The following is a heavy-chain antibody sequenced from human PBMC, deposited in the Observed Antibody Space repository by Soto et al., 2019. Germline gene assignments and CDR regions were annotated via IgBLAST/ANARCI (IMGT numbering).Heavy chain of an antibody. CDR3: ARGNEGITTMVRGVIIGNWFDP. Sequence: SETQSLPSTVSGGSISSGDDYWSWIRQPPGKGLEWIGYIYYSGSTYYNPSLKSRVTISVDTSKNQFSLKLSSVTAADTAVYYCARGNEGITTMVRGVIIGNWFDPWGQGTLVTVSS. V-gene: IGHV4-30-4*01. CDR2: IYYSGST. CDR1: GGSISSGDDY. J-gene: IGHJ5*02. D-gene: IGHD3-10*01.